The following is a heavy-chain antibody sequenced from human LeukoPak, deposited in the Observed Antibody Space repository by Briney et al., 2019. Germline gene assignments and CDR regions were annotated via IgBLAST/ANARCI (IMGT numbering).Heavy chain of an antibody. Sequence: PSETLSLTCAVSGYSISSGYYWGWVRQPPGKGLDWIGRISHSGSTFYNPSLKSRVTISVDTSKNQYSLKLSSVTAADAAVYYCARDAVAAFLDYWGQGTLVTVSS. CDR2: ISHSGST. CDR1: GYSISSGYY. J-gene: IGHJ4*02. CDR3: ARDAVAAFLDY. V-gene: IGHV4-38-2*01. D-gene: IGHD6-19*01.